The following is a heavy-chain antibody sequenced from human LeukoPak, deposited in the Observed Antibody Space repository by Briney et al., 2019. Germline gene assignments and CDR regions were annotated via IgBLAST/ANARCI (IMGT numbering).Heavy chain of an antibody. CDR2: IYHSGST. V-gene: IGHV4-4*02. D-gene: IGHD2-15*01. Sequence: SETLSLTCAVSGGSISSSNWWSWVRQPPGKGLEWIGEIYHSGSTNYNPSLKSRVTISVDKSKNQFSLKLSSVTAADTAVYYCARVKDIVVVVAATGDAFDIWGQGTMVTVSS. CDR3: ARVKDIVVVVAATGDAFDI. J-gene: IGHJ3*02. CDR1: GGSISSSNW.